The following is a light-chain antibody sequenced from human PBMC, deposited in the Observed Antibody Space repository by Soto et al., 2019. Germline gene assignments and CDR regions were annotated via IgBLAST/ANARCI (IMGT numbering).Light chain of an antibody. CDR1: QSVIGTY. CDR2: GES. Sequence: EMVLTQSPGTLSLSPGDRATLSCRASQSVIGTYLAWYQQKPGQPPRLLIYGESIRATGIPDRFSGSGSGTEFTLTISRLEPEDFAVYYCQQYGSPLWTFGQGTKVEI. V-gene: IGKV3-20*01. CDR3: QQYGSPLWT. J-gene: IGKJ1*01.